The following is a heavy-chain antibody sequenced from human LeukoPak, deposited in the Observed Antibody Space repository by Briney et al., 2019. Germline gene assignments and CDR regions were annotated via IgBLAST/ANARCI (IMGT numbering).Heavy chain of an antibody. V-gene: IGHV1-8*01. J-gene: IGHJ5*02. CDR2: MNPNSGNT. D-gene: IGHD3-22*01. Sequence: ASVKVSCKASGYTFTSYDINWVRQAPGQGLEWMGWMNPNSGNTVYPQKFQGRVTMTRNTSISTAYMELSSLRSEDTAVYYCARADSSGYNWFDPWGQGTLVTVSS. CDR3: ARADSSGYNWFDP. CDR1: GYTFTSYD.